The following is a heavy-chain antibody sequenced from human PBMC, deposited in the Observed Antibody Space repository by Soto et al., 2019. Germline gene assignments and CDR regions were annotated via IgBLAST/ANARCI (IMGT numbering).Heavy chain of an antibody. J-gene: IGHJ4*02. CDR2: IYYSGST. CDR1: GGSISSYY. Sequence: PSETLSLTCTVSGGSISSYYWSWIRQPPGKGLEWIGYIYYSGSTNYNPSLKSRVTISVDTSKNQFSLKLSSVTAADTAVYYCARAERIFGVVTKYYFDYWGQGTQVTVSS. V-gene: IGHV4-59*12. D-gene: IGHD3-3*01. CDR3: ARAERIFGVVTKYYFDY.